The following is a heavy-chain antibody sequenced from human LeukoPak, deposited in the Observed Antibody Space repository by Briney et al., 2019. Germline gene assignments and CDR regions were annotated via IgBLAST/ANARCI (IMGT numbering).Heavy chain of an antibody. CDR2: IKSKTDGGTT. V-gene: IGHV3-15*01. CDR1: GFTFSNAW. CDR3: TTYPTYYDFWSGSFYMDV. J-gene: IGHJ6*03. D-gene: IGHD3-3*01. Sequence: GGSLRLSCAASGFTFSNAWMSWVRQAPGKGLEWVGRIKSKTDGGTTDYAAPVKGRFTISREDSKNTLYLKMNSLKTEDTAVYYCTTYPTYYDFWSGSFYMDVWGKGTTVTVSS.